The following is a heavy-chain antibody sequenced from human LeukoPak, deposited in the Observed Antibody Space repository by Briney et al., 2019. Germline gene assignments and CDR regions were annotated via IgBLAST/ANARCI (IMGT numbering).Heavy chain of an antibody. Sequence: ASVKVSCKASGYTFTGYSIHWVRQARGQGLEWMGWINPNSGGTNYAQKFQGRVTMTRDTSISTAYMELSRLRSDDTAVYYCARGKDIVVVPAAIRNDAFDIWGQGTMVTVSS. D-gene: IGHD2-2*02. J-gene: IGHJ3*02. V-gene: IGHV1-2*02. CDR1: GYTFTGYS. CDR3: ARGKDIVVVPAAIRNDAFDI. CDR2: INPNSGGT.